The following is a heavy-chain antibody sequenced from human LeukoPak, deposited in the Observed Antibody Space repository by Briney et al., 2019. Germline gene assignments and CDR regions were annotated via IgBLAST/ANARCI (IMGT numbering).Heavy chain of an antibody. J-gene: IGHJ4*02. V-gene: IGHV3-30*18. CDR1: GFTFSSYG. CDR2: ISYDGSSK. CDR3: AKGSDYPDN. Sequence: GRSLRLSCAASGFTFSSYGMHWVRQAPGKGLEWVAVISYDGSSKYYADSVKGRFTISRDNSKNTLYLQMNSLRAEDTCVYYCAKGSDYPDNWGQGTLVTVSS.